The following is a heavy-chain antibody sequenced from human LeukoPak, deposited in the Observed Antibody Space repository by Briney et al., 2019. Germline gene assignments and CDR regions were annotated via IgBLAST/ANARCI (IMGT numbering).Heavy chain of an antibody. V-gene: IGHV1-2*02. CDR1: GGTFSSYA. D-gene: IGHD3-3*01. J-gene: IGHJ4*02. CDR2: INPNSGGT. Sequence: RASVKVSCKASGGTFSSYAISWVRQAPGQGLEWKGWINPNSGGTNYAQKFQGRVTMTRDTSISTAYMELSRLRSDDTAVYYCARAGHYDFWSGYYCDYWGQGTLVTVSS. CDR3: ARAGHYDFWSGYYCDY.